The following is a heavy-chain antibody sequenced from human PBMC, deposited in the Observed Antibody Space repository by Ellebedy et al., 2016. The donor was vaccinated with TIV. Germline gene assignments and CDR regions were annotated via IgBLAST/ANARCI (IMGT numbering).Heavy chain of an antibody. CDR2: INPNSGGT. Sequence: ASVKVSCXASGYTFTGYYMHWVRQAPGQGLEWMGWINPNSGGTNYAQKFQGWVTMTRDTSISTAYMELSRLRSDDTAVYYCARGDGYNYYYGMDVWGQGTTVTVSS. CDR3: ARGDGYNYYYGMDV. D-gene: IGHD5-24*01. CDR1: GYTFTGYY. J-gene: IGHJ6*02. V-gene: IGHV1-2*04.